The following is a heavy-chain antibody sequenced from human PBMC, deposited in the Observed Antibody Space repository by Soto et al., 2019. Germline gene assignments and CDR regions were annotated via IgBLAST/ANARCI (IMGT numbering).Heavy chain of an antibody. Sequence: QVQLQESGPGLVKPSQTLSLTCTVSGDSISVGYNWSWIRQHPGKRLEWIGYVSPSGTTYNNPSLKSRVSISTDTSKNQFSLEVSSVTAADTAVYYCARDRGSYGMDVWGQGTTVTVSS. CDR3: ARDRGSYGMDV. J-gene: IGHJ6*02. CDR2: VSPSGTT. CDR1: GDSISVGYN. V-gene: IGHV4-31*03.